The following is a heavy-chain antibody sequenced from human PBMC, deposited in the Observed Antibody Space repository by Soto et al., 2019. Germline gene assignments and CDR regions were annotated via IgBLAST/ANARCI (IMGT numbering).Heavy chain of an antibody. J-gene: IGHJ6*02. Sequence: QVQLQESGPGLVKSSETLSLICFVSGEALGSGQSYWNWIRQAPGKGLEWIGQTFVTGATKYSASLKCRVTMSVATSKSQISLTLASVTAADSATYVCARGRSDSAGSSFGRRMDVWGQGTTVTVS. CDR2: TFVTGAT. D-gene: IGHD3-10*01. CDR3: ARGRSDSAGSSFGRRMDV. CDR1: GEALGSGQSY. V-gene: IGHV4-61*01.